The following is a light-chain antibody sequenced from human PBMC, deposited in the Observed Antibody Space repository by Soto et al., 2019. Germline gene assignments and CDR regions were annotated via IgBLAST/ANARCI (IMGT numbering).Light chain of an antibody. V-gene: IGLV2-23*02. CDR1: SSDVGTYDL. CDR3: SSYAGRGVGV. Sequence: QSVLTQPASVSGSPGQSITISCTGTSSDVGTYDLVSWYQQHPGEAPRLLIYEVTERPSGVSIRFSGSKSDYTASLTISGLQADDEADYYCSSYAGRGVGVFGGGTKLTVL. J-gene: IGLJ2*01. CDR2: EVT.